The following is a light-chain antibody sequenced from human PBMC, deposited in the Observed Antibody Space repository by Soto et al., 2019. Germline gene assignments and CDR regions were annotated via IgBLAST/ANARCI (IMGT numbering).Light chain of an antibody. J-gene: IGLJ1*01. CDR3: SSYAGSNILYV. CDR1: SSDVGGYNY. V-gene: IGLV2-8*01. CDR2: GVN. Sequence: QSVLTQPPSASGSPGQSVTISCTGTSSDVGGYNYVSWYQQHPGKAPQLVIYGVNKRASGVPDRFSGSKSGNTASLTVSGLQAEDEADYYCSSYAGSNILYVFGTGTKLIVL.